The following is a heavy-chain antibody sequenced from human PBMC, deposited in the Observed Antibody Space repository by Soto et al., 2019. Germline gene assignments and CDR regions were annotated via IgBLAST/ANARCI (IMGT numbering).Heavy chain of an antibody. CDR1: GFTFSSYW. V-gene: IGHV3-74*01. CDR3: GRGLGSPPRWRFGY. Sequence: EVQLVESGGGLVQPGGSLRLSCTASGFTFSSYWMHWVRQAPGKGLMWVSRINSDGSSTTYADSVKGRFTISRDNAKNTLYLQKNRLRGGGKAGFSWGRGLGSPPRWRFGYWGQGTLVTVSS. D-gene: IGHD4-17*01. J-gene: IGHJ4*02. CDR2: INSDGSST.